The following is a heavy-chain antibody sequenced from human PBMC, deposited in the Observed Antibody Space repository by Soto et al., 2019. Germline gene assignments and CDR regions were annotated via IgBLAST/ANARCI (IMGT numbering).Heavy chain of an antibody. CDR2: IWYDGSNK. D-gene: IGHD3-3*01. J-gene: IGHJ3*02. V-gene: IGHV3-33*08. Sequence: GGSLRLSCAASGFTFSDYGMHWVRQAPGKGLEWVAVIWYDGSNKYYADSVKGRFTISRDNSKNTLYLQMNSLRAEDTAVYYCARDPNRDQRFLDLEGAFDIWGHGTMVTVSS. CDR3: ARDPNRDQRFLDLEGAFDI. CDR1: GFTFSDYG.